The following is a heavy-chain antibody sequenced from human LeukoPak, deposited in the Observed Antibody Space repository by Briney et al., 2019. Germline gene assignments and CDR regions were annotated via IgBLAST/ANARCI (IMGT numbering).Heavy chain of an antibody. D-gene: IGHD2-21*02. J-gene: IGHJ4*02. Sequence: GGSLRLSCAASGFTFRSYAMNWVRQAPGKGLEWVSHISDNGGRTYYAESVKGRFAISRDNSKNTLYLQMNSLRIEDTALYYCAKDLPTKCRGDCPSDYWGQGTLVTVSS. CDR2: ISDNGGRT. CDR3: AKDLPTKCRGDCPSDY. V-gene: IGHV3-23*01. CDR1: GFTFRSYA.